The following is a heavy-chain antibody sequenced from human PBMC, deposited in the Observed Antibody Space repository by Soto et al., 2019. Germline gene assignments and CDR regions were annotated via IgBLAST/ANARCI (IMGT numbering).Heavy chain of an antibody. CDR2: ISGSGGST. J-gene: IGHJ6*03. Sequence: SLRLSCAASGFTFSSYAMGWVRQAPGQGLEWVSAISGSGGSTYYADSVKGRFTISRDNSKNTLYLQMNSLRAEDTAVYYCAKAGFCSSATCATRYYYMDVRGKGTTVTVSS. D-gene: IGHD2-2*01. V-gene: IGHV3-23*01. CDR3: AKAGFCSSATCATRYYYMDV. CDR1: GFTFSSYA.